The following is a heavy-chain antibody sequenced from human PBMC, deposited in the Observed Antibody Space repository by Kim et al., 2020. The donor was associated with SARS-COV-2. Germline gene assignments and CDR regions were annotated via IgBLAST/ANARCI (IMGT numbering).Heavy chain of an antibody. J-gene: IGHJ6*02. D-gene: IGHD3-22*01. Sequence: GGSLRLSCAASGFTFNSYALSWVRQAPGKGLELVSAITGSGGSTYYADSVKGRFTISSDNSKNTLYLQMNSLRAEDTAVYYCAKDRDYYDSSGYYYYYYYGMDVWGQGTTVTVSS. CDR3: AKDRDYYDSSGYYYYYYYGMDV. CDR1: GFTFNSYA. V-gene: IGHV3-23*01. CDR2: ITGSGGST.